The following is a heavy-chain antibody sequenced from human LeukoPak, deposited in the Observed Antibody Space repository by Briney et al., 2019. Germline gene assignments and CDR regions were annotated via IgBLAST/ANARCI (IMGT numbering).Heavy chain of an antibody. J-gene: IGHJ5*02. D-gene: IGHD6-13*01. V-gene: IGHV1-2*02. Sequence: ASVKVSCKASGYTFTGYYMHWVRQAPGQGLEWMGWINPNSGGTNYAQKFQGRVTMTRDTSISTAYMELSRLRSDDTAVYYCARDEDSSSWRKFDPWGQGTLVTVSS. CDR2: INPNSGGT. CDR1: GYTFTGYY. CDR3: ARDEDSSSWRKFDP.